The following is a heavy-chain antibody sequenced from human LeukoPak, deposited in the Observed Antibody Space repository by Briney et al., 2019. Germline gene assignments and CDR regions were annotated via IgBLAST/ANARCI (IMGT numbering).Heavy chain of an antibody. CDR1: GGSISSYY. V-gene: IGHV4-4*07. J-gene: IGHJ4*02. CDR2: IYTSGST. D-gene: IGHD3-10*01. CDR3: ARGRMVTMVRGVRRYYFDY. Sequence: SETVSLTCTVSGGSISSYYWSWIRQPAGKGLEWIGRIYTSGSTNYNPSLKSRVTMSVDTSKNQFSLKLSSVTAADTAVYYCARGRMVTMVRGVRRYYFDYWGQGTLVTVSS.